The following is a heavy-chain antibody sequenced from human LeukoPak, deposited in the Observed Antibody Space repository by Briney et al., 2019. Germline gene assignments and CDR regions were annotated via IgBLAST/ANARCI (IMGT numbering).Heavy chain of an antibody. D-gene: IGHD5-18*01. V-gene: IGHV3-48*01. J-gene: IGHJ4*02. CDR3: AKGRGYSYGQKDY. CDR2: ISSSSTI. Sequence: HPGGSLRLSCAASGFTFSSYSMNWVRQAPGKGLEWVSYISSSSTIYYADSVKGRFTISRDNSKNTLYLQMNSLRAEDTAVYYCAKGRGYSYGQKDYWGQGTLVTVSS. CDR1: GFTFSSYS.